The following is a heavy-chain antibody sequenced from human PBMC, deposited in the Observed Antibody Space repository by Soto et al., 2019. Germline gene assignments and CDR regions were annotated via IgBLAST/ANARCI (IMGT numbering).Heavy chain of an antibody. CDR3: ARGGYYYDSSGYSPDY. CDR2: IYSGGST. CDR1: GFTVSSNY. Sequence: GGSLRLSCAASGFTVSSNYMSWVRQAPGKGLEWVSVIYSGGSTYYADSVKGRFTISRHNSKNTLYLQMNSLRAADTAVYYCARGGYYYDSSGYSPDYWGQGTLVTVSS. J-gene: IGHJ4*02. D-gene: IGHD3-22*01. V-gene: IGHV3-66*01.